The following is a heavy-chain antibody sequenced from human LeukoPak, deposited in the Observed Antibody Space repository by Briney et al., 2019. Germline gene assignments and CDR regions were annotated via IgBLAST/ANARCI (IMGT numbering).Heavy chain of an antibody. J-gene: IGHJ4*02. CDR1: GGHISRYH. CDR3: ARQNYYESTAFHYSDSYFFDY. D-gene: IGHD3-22*01. Sequence: SETLSLTCTVSGGHISRYHWSWIRQLPGTGLPWIGYISYSGNTIYNPARESRVTTSLGAFKNPVYMNMSSVTAADTAVYYGARQNYYESTAFHYSDSYFFDYWGQGSLVTVSS. CDR2: ISYSGNT. V-gene: IGHV4-59*08.